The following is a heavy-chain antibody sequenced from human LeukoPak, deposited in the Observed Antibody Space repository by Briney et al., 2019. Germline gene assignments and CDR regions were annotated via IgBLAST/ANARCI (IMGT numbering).Heavy chain of an antibody. CDR2: IYYSGST. CDR1: GGSISSYY. Sequence: SETLSLTCTVSGGSISSYYWSWIRQPPGKGLEWIGYIYYSGSTNYNPSLKSRVTISVDTSKNQFSLKLSSVTAADTAVCFCAREGFSGSYYDYWGQGTLVTVSS. CDR3: AREGFSGSYYDY. D-gene: IGHD1-26*01. J-gene: IGHJ4*02. V-gene: IGHV4-59*01.